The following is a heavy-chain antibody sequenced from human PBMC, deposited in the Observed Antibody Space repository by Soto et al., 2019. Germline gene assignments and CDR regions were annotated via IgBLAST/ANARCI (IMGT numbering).Heavy chain of an antibody. CDR2: ISGAGGNT. Sequence: EVQLLESGGGLVQPGGSLRLSCAASGFTFSSYAMNWVRQAPGKGLEWVSAISGAGGNTYFTDSVKGRFTISRDNSTSTLYLQMNSLRAEDTAVYYCAKGVIAVPVSGSDYWGQGTLVSVSS. CDR3: AKGVIAVPVSGSDY. V-gene: IGHV3-23*01. CDR1: GFTFSSYA. J-gene: IGHJ4*02. D-gene: IGHD6-19*01.